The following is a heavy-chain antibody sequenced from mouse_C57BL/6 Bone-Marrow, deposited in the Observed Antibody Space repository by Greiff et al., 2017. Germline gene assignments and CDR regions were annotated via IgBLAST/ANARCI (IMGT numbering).Heavy chain of an antibody. Sequence: VQLQQSGAELVKPGASVTLSCTASGFNIKDYYMHWVKQRTDQGLEWIGRIDPEDVETKYAPKFQGKATITADPSYNTAYLQLSSLTSEDTAVYYCARSLLRSFDYWGQGTTLTVSS. CDR1: GFNIKDYY. CDR3: ARSLLRSFDY. V-gene: IGHV14-2*01. J-gene: IGHJ2*01. D-gene: IGHD1-1*01. CDR2: IDPEDVET.